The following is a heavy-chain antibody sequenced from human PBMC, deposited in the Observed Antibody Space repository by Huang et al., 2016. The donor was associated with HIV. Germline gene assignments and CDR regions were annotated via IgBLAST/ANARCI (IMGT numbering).Heavy chain of an antibody. CDR3: ARSAYGDLDY. Sequence: QVHLVQSGAEVKKPGASVKVSCKASGYTFTNYDINWVRQAPGRGLEWMGGMNPKTGNTGVAQSFQGRVTMTRKTSITTAYMELTSLTSEDTAVYYCARSAYGDLDYWGLGTLVIVSS. CDR2: MNPKTGNT. D-gene: IGHD4-17*01. CDR1: GYTFTNYD. J-gene: IGHJ4*02. V-gene: IGHV1-8*02.